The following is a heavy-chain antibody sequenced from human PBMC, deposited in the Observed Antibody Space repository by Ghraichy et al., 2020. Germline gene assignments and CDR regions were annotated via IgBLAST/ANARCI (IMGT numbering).Heavy chain of an antibody. CDR3: ASLPDPLAMVQGVITSHGAFDI. CDR1: GGSISSSNW. J-gene: IGHJ3*02. CDR2: IYHSGST. Sequence: SETLSLTCAVSGGSISSSNWWSWVRQPPGKGLEWIGEIYHSGSTNYNPSLKSRVTISVDKSKNQFSLKLSSVTAADTAVYYCASLPDPLAMVQGVITSHGAFDIWGQETMVTVSS. V-gene: IGHV4-4*02. D-gene: IGHD3-10*01.